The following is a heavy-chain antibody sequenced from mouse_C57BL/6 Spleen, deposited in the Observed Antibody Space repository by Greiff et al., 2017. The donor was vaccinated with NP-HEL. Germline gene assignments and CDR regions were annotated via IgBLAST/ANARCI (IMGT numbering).Heavy chain of an antibody. CDR1: GYTFTSYW. J-gene: IGHJ1*03. D-gene: IGHD4-1*01. CDR3: ARGGELGRYFDV. CDR2: IDPSDSYT. V-gene: IGHV1-69*01. Sequence: QVQLQQPGAELVMPGASVKLSCKASGYTFTSYWMHWVKQRPGQGLEWIGEIDPSDSYTNYNQKFKGKSTLTVDKSSSTAYMQLSSLTSEDSAVYYCARGGELGRYFDVWGTGTTVTVSS.